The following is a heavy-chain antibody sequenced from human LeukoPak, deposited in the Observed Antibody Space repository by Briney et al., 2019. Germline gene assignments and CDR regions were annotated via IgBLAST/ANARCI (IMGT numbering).Heavy chain of an antibody. CDR1: GGSISSNSYY. D-gene: IGHD6-13*01. J-gene: IGHJ4*02. CDR3: ARGTADLDY. Sequence: SETLSLTCAVSGGSISSNSYYWGWIRQPPGKGLEWIGSIYYSGSTYYNPSLKSRVTISVDTSKNQFSLKLSSVTAADTAVYYCARGTADLDYWGQGTLVTVSS. CDR2: IYYSGST. V-gene: IGHV4-39*01.